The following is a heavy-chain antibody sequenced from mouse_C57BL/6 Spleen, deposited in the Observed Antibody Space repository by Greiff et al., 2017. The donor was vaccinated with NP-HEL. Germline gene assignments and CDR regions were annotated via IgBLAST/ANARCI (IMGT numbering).Heavy chain of an antibody. CDR1: GYTFTSYW. J-gene: IGHJ2*01. D-gene: IGHD3-2*02. V-gene: IGHV1-59*01. Sequence: QVQLKQPGAELVRPGTSVKLSCKASGYTFTSYWMHWVKQRPGQGLEWIGVIDPSDSYTNYNQKFKGKATLTVDTSSSTAYMQLSSLTSEDSAVYYCARADWDSSGYFDYWGQGTTLTVSS. CDR3: ARADWDSSGYFDY. CDR2: IDPSDSYT.